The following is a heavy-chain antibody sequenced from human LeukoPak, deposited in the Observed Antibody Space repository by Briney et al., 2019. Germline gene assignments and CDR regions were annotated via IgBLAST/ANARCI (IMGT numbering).Heavy chain of an antibody. V-gene: IGHV3-33*01. CDR1: GFTFRHYG. CDR2: IWSEGGNK. CDR3: ARDWSGGNSGYIDN. D-gene: IGHD3-22*01. J-gene: IGHJ4*01. Sequence: GGSLRLSCAASGFTFRHYGIHWVRQAPGKGLEWVAEIWSEGGNKFYADSVKGRFTISPDNSKNSLDLQMDSLRADDTAVYYGARDWSGGNSGYIDNCGHGTLVT.